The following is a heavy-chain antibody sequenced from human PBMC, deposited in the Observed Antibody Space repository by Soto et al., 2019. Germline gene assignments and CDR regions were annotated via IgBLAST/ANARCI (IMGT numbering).Heavy chain of an antibody. J-gene: IGHJ5*02. Sequence: GGSLRLSCAASGFTFSSYAMSWVRQAPGKGLEWVSAISGSGGSTYYADSVKGRFTISRDNSKNTLYLQMNSLRAEDTAVYYCAKVGSRCTNGVCYKSYRRGGFDPWGQGTLVTVSS. CDR1: GFTFSSYA. CDR2: ISGSGGST. D-gene: IGHD2-8*01. V-gene: IGHV3-23*01. CDR3: AKVGSRCTNGVCYKSYRRGGFDP.